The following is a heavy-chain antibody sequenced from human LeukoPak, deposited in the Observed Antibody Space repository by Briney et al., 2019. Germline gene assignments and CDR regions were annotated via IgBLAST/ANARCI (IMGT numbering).Heavy chain of an antibody. V-gene: IGHV3-11*04. CDR1: GFTFSDYY. CDR2: ISSSGSTI. J-gene: IGHJ6*03. CDR3: ARDLVTYNYYTDV. D-gene: IGHD2-2*02. Sequence: GGSLRLSCAASGFTFSDYYMSWIRQAPGKGLEWVSYISSSGSTIYYADSVKGRFTISRDNAKNSLYLQMNSLRAEDTAVYYCARDLVTYNYYTDVWGKGTTVTVSS.